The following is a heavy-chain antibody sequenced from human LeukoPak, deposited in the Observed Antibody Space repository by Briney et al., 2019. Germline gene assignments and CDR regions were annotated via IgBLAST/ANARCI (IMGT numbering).Heavy chain of an antibody. CDR1: GFTFSNYG. Sequence: GGSLRLSCAASGFTFSNYGMHWVRQAPGKGLEWVAFVRYDGGNKYYADSVKGRFTISRDNSKNTLYLQMNSLRAEDTAVYYCAKGGNVVVVNFMDVWGKGTTITVSS. D-gene: IGHD2-2*01. J-gene: IGHJ6*03. CDR2: VRYDGGNK. CDR3: AKGGNVVVVNFMDV. V-gene: IGHV3-30*02.